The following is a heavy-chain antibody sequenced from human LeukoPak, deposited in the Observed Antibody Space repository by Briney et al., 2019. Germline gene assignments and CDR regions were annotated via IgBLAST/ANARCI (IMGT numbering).Heavy chain of an antibody. V-gene: IGHV3-74*01. D-gene: IGHD2-15*01. CDR2: INSDGSST. CDR1: GFTFSTYE. J-gene: IGHJ4*02. Sequence: AGGSLRLSCAASGFTFSTYEMNWVRQAPGKGLVWVSRINSDGSSTSYADSVKGRFTISRDNAKNTLYLQMNSLRAEDTAVYYCARSAWVDCFDYWGQGSQVTVSS. CDR3: ARSAWVDCFDY.